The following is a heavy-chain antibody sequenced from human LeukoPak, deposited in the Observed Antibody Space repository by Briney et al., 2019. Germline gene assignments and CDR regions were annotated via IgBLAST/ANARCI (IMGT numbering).Heavy chain of an antibody. V-gene: IGHV3-30*04. CDR3: ARDRSWLRDLDY. Sequence: GRSLRLSCAGSGFTFSTYAMHWVRQAPGKGLEWVAIISYDGRNKYYADSVKGRFTISRDNSKNTLYLQMNSLRGEDTAVYFCARDRSWLRDLDYWGQGTLVTVSS. CDR2: ISYDGRNK. D-gene: IGHD5-24*01. CDR1: GFTFSTYA. J-gene: IGHJ4*02.